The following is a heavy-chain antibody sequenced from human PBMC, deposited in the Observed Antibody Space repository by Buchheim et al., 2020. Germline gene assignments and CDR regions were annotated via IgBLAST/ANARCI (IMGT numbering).Heavy chain of an antibody. V-gene: IGHV1-46*01. CDR3: ARDECRASACYSRAYYYFDF. CDR1: GYTFTSYN. Sequence: QVHLVQSGAEVKKPGARVKVSCTASGYTFTSYNVHWVRQAPGQGLEWMGIINPGGDSASYAQKFQGRLTMTRDTSTSTVYMELSSLRSEDMAVYYCARDECRASACYSRAYYYFDFWGQGTL. J-gene: IGHJ4*02. D-gene: IGHD2/OR15-2a*01. CDR2: INPGGDSA.